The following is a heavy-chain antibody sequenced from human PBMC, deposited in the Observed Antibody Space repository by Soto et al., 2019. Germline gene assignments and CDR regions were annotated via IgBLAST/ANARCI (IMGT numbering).Heavy chain of an antibody. CDR1: GFTFSDYY. J-gene: IGHJ5*02. D-gene: IGHD2-2*01. Sequence: LRLSCAASGFTFSDYYMSWIRQAPGKGLEWVSYISSSSSYTNYADSVKGRFTISRDNAKNSLYLQMNSLRAEDTAVYYCVRCSSTSCWGEFDPWGQGTLVTVSS. CDR2: ISSSSSYT. CDR3: VRCSSTSCWGEFDP. V-gene: IGHV3-11*06.